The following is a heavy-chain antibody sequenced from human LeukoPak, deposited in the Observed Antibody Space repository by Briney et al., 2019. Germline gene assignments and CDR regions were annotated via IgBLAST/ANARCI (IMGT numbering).Heavy chain of an antibody. CDR2: IYPGDSDT. CDR3: ARFRISNWNDGSYIDY. D-gene: IGHD1-20*01. Sequence: GESLKISCKGSGYSFTSYWIGWVRQMPGKGLEWMGIIYPGDSDTRYSPSFQGQVTISADKSISTAYLQWSSLKASDTAMYYCARFRISNWNDGSYIDYWGQGTLVTVSS. V-gene: IGHV5-51*01. CDR1: GYSFTSYW. J-gene: IGHJ4*02.